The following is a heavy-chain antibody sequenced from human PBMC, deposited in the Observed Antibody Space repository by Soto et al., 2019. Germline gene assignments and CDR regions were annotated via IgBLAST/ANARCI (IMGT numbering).Heavy chain of an antibody. D-gene: IGHD3-9*01. CDR3: ARYAYYDILTGYYLYFDY. J-gene: IGHJ4*02. V-gene: IGHV4-39*01. CDR2: IYYSGSI. Sequence: SETLSLTCTVSGGSISSSSYYWGWIRQPPGKGLEWIGSIYYSGSIYYNPSLKSRVTISVDTSKNQFSLKLSSVTAADTAVYYCARYAYYDILTGYYLYFDYWGQGTLVTVSS. CDR1: GGSISSSSYY.